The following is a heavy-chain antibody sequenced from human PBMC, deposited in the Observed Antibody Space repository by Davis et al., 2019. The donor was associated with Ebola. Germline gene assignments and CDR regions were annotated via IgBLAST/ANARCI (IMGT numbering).Heavy chain of an antibody. J-gene: IGHJ4*02. CDR1: GGPFLAHY. CDR3: ARDPEGHWGYYDD. D-gene: IGHD7-27*01. V-gene: IGHV4-59*11. Sequence: CSTPGGPFLAHYWSWTRQSPGKGLEWIGYIYYTGNTDYHPSLKSRVTMSLGTSENQFSLKLTSVTAADTAVYYCARDPEGHWGYYDDWGQGTLITVSS. CDR2: IYYTGNT.